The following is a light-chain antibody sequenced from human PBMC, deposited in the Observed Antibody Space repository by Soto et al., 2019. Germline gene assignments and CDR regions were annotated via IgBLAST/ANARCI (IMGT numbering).Light chain of an antibody. V-gene: IGKV3-15*01. Sequence: EIVMTQSPATLSVSPGERATLSCRASQSVSSNLAWYQQKPGQAPRLLIYGASTRSTGIPARFNGSESGTDFTLTISSLQAEDFAIYYCQFCNDRRPWTFGQGTKVEIK. J-gene: IGKJ1*01. CDR3: QFCNDRRPWT. CDR1: QSVSSN. CDR2: GAS.